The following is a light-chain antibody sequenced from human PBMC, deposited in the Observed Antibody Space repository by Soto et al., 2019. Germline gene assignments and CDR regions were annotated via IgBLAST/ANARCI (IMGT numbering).Light chain of an antibody. V-gene: IGLV2-14*01. Sequence: QSALTHPASVSGSPGQSITISCTGTSSDVGGYNYVSWYQQHPGKAPKLMIYEVSNRPSGVSNRFSGSKSGNTASLTISGLQAEDEADYYCSSYTSSSTRVFGGGTKLTGL. CDR1: SSDVGGYNY. CDR2: EVS. J-gene: IGLJ3*02. CDR3: SSYTSSSTRV.